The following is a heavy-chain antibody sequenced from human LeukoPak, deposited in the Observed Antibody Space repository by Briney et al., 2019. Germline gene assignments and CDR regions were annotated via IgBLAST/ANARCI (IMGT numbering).Heavy chain of an antibody. D-gene: IGHD2-2*01. CDR1: GGSFSGYY. CDR3: ARGPRGGYCSSTSCSKEHY. J-gene: IGHJ4*02. Sequence: PSETLSLTCAVYGGSFSGYYWSWIRQPPGKGLEWIGEINHSGSTNYNPSLKSRVTISVDTSKNQFSLKLSSVTAADTAVYYSARGPRGGYCSSTSCSKEHYWGQGTLVTVSS. CDR2: INHSGST. V-gene: IGHV4-34*01.